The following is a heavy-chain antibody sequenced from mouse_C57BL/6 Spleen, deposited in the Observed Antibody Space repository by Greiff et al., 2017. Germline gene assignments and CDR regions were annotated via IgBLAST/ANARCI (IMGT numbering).Heavy chain of an antibody. CDR1: GYTFTSYW. V-gene: IGHV1-69*01. D-gene: IGHD3-2*02. J-gene: IGHJ2*01. CDR3: ARWRAQAPFDY. CDR2: IDPSDSYT. Sequence: VQLQQPGAELVMPGASVKLSCKASGYTFTSYWMHWVKQRPGQGLEWIGEIDPSDSYTNSNQKFKGKSTLTVDKSSSTAYMQLSSLTSEDSEVYYCARWRAQAPFDYWGQGTTLTVSS.